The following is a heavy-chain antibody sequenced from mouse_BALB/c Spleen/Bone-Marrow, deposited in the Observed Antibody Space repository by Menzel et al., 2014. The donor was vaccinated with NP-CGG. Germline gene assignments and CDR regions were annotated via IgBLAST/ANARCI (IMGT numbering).Heavy chain of an antibody. CDR2: ILPGSGST. CDR1: GYTFSSYW. Sequence: QVQLQQSGAELIKPGASVKISCKATGYTFSSYWIEWVKQRPGHGLEWIGEILPGSGSTNYNEKFKGKATFTADTSSNTAYMQLSSLTSEDSAVYYCAREDGLWYFDAWGAGTTVTVSS. D-gene: IGHD1-1*01. CDR3: AREDGLWYFDA. V-gene: IGHV1-9*01. J-gene: IGHJ1*01.